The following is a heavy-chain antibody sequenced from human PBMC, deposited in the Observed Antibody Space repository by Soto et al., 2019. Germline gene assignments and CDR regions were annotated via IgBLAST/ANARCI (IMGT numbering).Heavy chain of an antibody. CDR3: ARVIMSGSGSYYRTIDY. CDR2: IYYSGST. V-gene: IGHV4-30-4*01. D-gene: IGHD3-10*01. J-gene: IGHJ4*02. Sequence: SETLSLTCTVSGGSISSGDYYWSWIRQPRGKGLEWTGYIYYSGSTYYNPSLKSRVTISVDTSKNQFSLKLSSVTAADTAVYYCARVIMSGSGSYYRTIDYWGQGTLVTVSS. CDR1: GGSISSGDYY.